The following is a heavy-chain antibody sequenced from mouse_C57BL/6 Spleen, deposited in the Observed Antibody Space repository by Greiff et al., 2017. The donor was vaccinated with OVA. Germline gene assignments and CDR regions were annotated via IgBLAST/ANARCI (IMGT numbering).Heavy chain of an antibody. J-gene: IGHJ1*03. D-gene: IGHD1-1*01. Sequence: QVQLQQPGAELVKPGASVKLSCKASGYTFTSYWMHWVKQRPGQGLEWIGMIHPNSGSTNYNEKFTSKATLTVDKSSSTAYMQLSSLTSEDSAVYYCAREPGNYYGSSFYWYFDVWGTGTTVTVSS. V-gene: IGHV1-64*01. CDR1: GYTFTSYW. CDR2: IHPNSGST. CDR3: AREPGNYYGSSFYWYFDV.